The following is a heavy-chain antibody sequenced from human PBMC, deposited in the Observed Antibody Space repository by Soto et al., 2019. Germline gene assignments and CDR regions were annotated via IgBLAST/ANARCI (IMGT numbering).Heavy chain of an antibody. CDR2: IYYTGTT. Sequence: SETLSLTCTVSGGSISSFYWHWIRQAPGKGLEWIGYIYYTGTTNYNPSLKSRLTMSLDTSKDQFSLNLTSVTAADTAVYYCARSNWNFPFDYWGQGTLVTVSS. V-gene: IGHV4-59*01. CDR1: GGSISSFY. J-gene: IGHJ4*02. D-gene: IGHD1-7*01. CDR3: ARSNWNFPFDY.